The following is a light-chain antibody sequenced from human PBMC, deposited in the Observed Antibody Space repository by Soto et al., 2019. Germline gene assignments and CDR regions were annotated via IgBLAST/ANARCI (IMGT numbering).Light chain of an antibody. CDR1: QSVTSNY. J-gene: IGKJ1*01. V-gene: IGKV3-20*01. CDR2: GAS. Sequence: EIVLSQSPGTLSLSPGERATLSCRASQSVTSNYLAWYQQKPGQAPRLLIFGASIRATGIPDRFSGSGSGTEFTLTISRLEPEDFAVYYCQQYGSAPWTFGQGTKVDIK. CDR3: QQYGSAPWT.